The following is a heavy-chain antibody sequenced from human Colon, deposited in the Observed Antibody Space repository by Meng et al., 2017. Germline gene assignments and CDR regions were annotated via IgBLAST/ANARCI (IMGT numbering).Heavy chain of an antibody. Sequence: HVQLVQSGAEVKKPGASVKVSCKASGGTFTTYTYTWIRQAPGQGLEWVGGIIPLTGTTKSTQRFQGRLTITADKTTNTVYMDLTSLRSDDTAVYFCARGAVDFDYWGQGTLVTVSS. CDR2: IIPLTGTT. CDR1: GGTFTTYT. CDR3: ARGAVDFDY. D-gene: IGHD2-15*01. J-gene: IGHJ4*02. V-gene: IGHV1-69*06.